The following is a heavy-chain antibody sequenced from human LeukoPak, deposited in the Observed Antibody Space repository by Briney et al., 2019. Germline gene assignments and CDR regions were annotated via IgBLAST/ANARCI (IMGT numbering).Heavy chain of an antibody. Sequence: SETLSLTCAVYGGPFSGYYWSWIRQPPGKGLEWIGELNHSGSTNYNPSLKSRVTISVDASKNQFSLKLSSVTAADTAVYYCGRGREGYCSGGSCNKFDYWGQGTLVTVSS. D-gene: IGHD2-15*01. J-gene: IGHJ4*02. CDR2: LNHSGST. CDR1: GGPFSGYY. CDR3: GRGREGYCSGGSCNKFDY. V-gene: IGHV4-34*01.